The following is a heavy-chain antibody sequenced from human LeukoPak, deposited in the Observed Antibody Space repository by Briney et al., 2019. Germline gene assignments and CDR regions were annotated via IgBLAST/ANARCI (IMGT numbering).Heavy chain of an antibody. Sequence: ASVKVSCKASGYTFTGYDINWVRQATGQGLEWMGWMNPNSGNTGYAQKFQGRVTITRNTSISTAYMELSSLRSEDTAVYYCARTYYDFWSGYLYPNYYYYYTDVWGKGTTVTVSS. CDR3: ARTYYDFWSGYLYPNYYYYYTDV. J-gene: IGHJ6*03. V-gene: IGHV1-8*03. CDR2: MNPNSGNT. D-gene: IGHD3-3*01. CDR1: GYTFTGYD.